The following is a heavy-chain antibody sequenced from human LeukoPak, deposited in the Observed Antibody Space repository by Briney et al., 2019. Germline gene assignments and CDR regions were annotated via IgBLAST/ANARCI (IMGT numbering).Heavy chain of an antibody. Sequence: SETLSLTCAVYGGSFSGYYWSWIRQPPGKGLEWIGEINHSGSTNYNPSLKSRVTISVDTSKNQFSLKLSSVTAADTAVYYCASEPYYYDSSGYLNFDYWGQGTLVTVSS. J-gene: IGHJ4*02. CDR2: INHSGST. CDR3: ASEPYYYDSSGYLNFDY. V-gene: IGHV4-34*01. CDR1: GGSFSGYY. D-gene: IGHD3-22*01.